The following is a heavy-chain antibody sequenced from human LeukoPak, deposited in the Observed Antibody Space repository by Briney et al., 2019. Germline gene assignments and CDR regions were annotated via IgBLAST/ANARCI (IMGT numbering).Heavy chain of an antibody. CDR2: IYTSGST. D-gene: IGHD3-22*01. CDR3: ARQDSSGYYYEGYFQH. Sequence: PSQTLSLTCTVSGGSISSGSYYWSWIRQPAGKGLEWIGRIYTSGSTNYNPSLKSRVTISVDTSKNQFSLKLRSVTAADTAVCYCARQDSSGYYYEGYFQHWGQGTLVTVSS. CDR1: GGSISSGSYY. V-gene: IGHV4-61*02. J-gene: IGHJ1*01.